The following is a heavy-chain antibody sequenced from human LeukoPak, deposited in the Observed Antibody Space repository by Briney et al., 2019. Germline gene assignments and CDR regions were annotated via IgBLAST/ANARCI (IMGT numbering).Heavy chain of an antibody. V-gene: IGHV3-53*01. Sequence: PGGSLRLSCAASGFTVSRNNLIWVRQPPGEGLEWVSVIYSGDSTYYAESVQGRFTISRDRTKNTVYLQMNSLRAEDTAVYYCASGGHGGGWSNFEYWGQGTLVTVYS. CDR3: ASGGHGGGWSNFEY. D-gene: IGHD6-19*01. CDR2: IYSGDST. J-gene: IGHJ4*02. CDR1: GFTVSRNN.